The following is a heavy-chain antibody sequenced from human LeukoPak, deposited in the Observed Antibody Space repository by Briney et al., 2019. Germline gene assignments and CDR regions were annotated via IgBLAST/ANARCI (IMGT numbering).Heavy chain of an antibody. J-gene: IGHJ4*02. Sequence: GASVKVSCKASGYTFTGHHMHWVRQAPGQGLEWMGWISAYNGNTNYAQKFQGRVTMTTDTSTSTAYMELRSLRSDDTAVYYCARGGSGGVCNYWGQGTLVTVSS. CDR2: ISAYNGNT. D-gene: IGHD3-10*01. V-gene: IGHV1-18*04. CDR1: GYTFTGHH. CDR3: ARGGSGGVCNY.